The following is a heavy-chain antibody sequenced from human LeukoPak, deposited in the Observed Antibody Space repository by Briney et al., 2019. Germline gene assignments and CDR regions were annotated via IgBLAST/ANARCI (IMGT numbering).Heavy chain of an antibody. CDR1: GFTFSSYS. Sequence: TGGSLRLSCAASGFTFSSYSMNWVRQAPGKGLEWVSSISSSSSYIYYADSVKGRFTISRDNAKNSLYLQMNSLRADDTAVYFCASSHDSSGNDWGQGTLVTVSS. CDR2: ISSSSSYI. V-gene: IGHV3-21*01. CDR3: ASSHDSSGND. D-gene: IGHD3-22*01. J-gene: IGHJ4*02.